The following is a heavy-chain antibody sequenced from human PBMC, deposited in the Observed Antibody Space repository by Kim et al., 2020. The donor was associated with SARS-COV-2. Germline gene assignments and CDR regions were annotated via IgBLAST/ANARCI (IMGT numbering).Heavy chain of an antibody. CDR2: MSGSGTET. D-gene: IGHD6-13*01. J-gene: IGHJ4*01. CDR1: GFTFEVYA. Sequence: GGSLRLSCEASGFTFEVYAMNWVRQTPGKGLEWVSGMSGSGTETYYADSVKGRFTISRDNSNRKLYLQLNSLRVDATAIYYCAKDGRVGWRQQLVNDYF. V-gene: IGHV3-23*01. CDR3: AKDGRVGWRQQLVNDYF.